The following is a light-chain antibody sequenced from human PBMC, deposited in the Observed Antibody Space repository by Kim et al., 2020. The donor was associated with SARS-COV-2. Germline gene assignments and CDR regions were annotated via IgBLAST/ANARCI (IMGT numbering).Light chain of an antibody. J-gene: IGKJ5*01. CDR1: KSVGSN. Sequence: EIVMTQSPATLSVSPGERATVSCRASKSVGSNLAWYQQRPGRAPRLLIYGASNRATGIPARFSGSGSGTEFTLTISSLQSEDFAVYYCQQYDDWLLISFGQGRRLEIK. CDR2: GAS. CDR3: QQYDDWLLIS. V-gene: IGKV3-15*01.